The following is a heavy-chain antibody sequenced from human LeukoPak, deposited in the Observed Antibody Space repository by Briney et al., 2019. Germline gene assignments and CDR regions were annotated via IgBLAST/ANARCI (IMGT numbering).Heavy chain of an antibody. CDR3: ARHLGPSYSQSKYYFAY. CDR1: GDSISSSSYY. V-gene: IGHV4-39*01. CDR2: IYYSGNT. Sequence: SETLSLTCTVSGDSISSSSYYWGWIRQPPGKGLEWIGSIYYSGNTYYNPSLKSRVTISVDTSKNQFSLRLSSVTAADTAVYYCARHLGPSYSQSKYYFAYWGQGTLVTVSS. D-gene: IGHD2-21*01. J-gene: IGHJ4*02.